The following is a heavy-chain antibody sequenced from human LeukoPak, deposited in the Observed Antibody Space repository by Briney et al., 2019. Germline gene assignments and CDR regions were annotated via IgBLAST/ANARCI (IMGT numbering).Heavy chain of an antibody. V-gene: IGHV1-2*02. CDR1: GYTFTGYY. D-gene: IGHD1-14*01. CDR3: ARVPPELDAFDI. J-gene: IGHJ3*02. CDR2: INPNSGGT. Sequence: ASVKVSCKASGYTFTGYYMHWVRQAPGQGPEWMGWINPNSGGTNYAQKFQGRVTMTRDTSISTAYMELSRLRSDDTAVYYCARVPPELDAFDIWGQGTMVTVSS.